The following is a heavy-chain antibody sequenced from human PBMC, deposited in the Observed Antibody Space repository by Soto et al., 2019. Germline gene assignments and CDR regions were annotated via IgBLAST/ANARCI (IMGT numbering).Heavy chain of an antibody. D-gene: IGHD6-19*01. CDR3: ARTAVTTGFYYGMDL. CDR1: GFRFDDYA. CDR2: ISWSSGSI. J-gene: IGHJ6*02. V-gene: IGHV3-9*01. Sequence: GGSLRLSCAASGFRFDDYAMHWVRQAPGKGLEWVSGISWSSGSIGYAASVKGRFTISRDNDGNSLFLQMNGLRSDDTALYYCARTAVTTGFYYGMDLWGQGTMVTVSS.